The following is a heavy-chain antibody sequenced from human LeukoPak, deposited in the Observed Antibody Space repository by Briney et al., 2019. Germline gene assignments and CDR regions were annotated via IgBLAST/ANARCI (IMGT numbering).Heavy chain of an antibody. Sequence: ALVKVSCKASGYTFTGYYMHWVRQAPGQGLEWMGWINPNSGGTNYAQKFQGRVTMTRDTSISTAYMELSRLRSDDTAVYYCARLGGRIKGLGYWGQGTLVTVSS. J-gene: IGHJ4*02. CDR2: INPNSGGT. CDR1: GYTFTGYY. V-gene: IGHV1-2*02. CDR3: ARLGGRIKGLGY. D-gene: IGHD2-15*01.